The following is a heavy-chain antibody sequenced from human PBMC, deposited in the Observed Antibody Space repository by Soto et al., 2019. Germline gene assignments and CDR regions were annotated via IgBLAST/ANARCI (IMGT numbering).Heavy chain of an antibody. CDR1: GYTSTSYG. D-gene: IGHD2-2*01. V-gene: IGHV1-18*01. CDR3: ARDCSSTSCVD. Sequence: ASVKVSCKASGYTSTSYGISWVRQAPGQGLEWMGWISAYNGNTNYAQKLQGRVTMTTDTSTSTAYMELSSLRSDDTAVYYCARDCSSTSCVDWGQGTLVTVSS. J-gene: IGHJ4*02. CDR2: ISAYNGNT.